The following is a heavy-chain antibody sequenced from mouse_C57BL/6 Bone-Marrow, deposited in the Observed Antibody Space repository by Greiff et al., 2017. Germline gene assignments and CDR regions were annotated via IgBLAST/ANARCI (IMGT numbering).Heavy chain of an antibody. J-gene: IGHJ2*01. D-gene: IGHD3-3*01. CDR2: IDPSDSYT. Sequence: QVQLKQPGAELVKPGASVKLSCKASGYTFTSYWMQWVKQRPGQGLEWIGEIDPSDSYTNYNQKFKGKATLTVDTSSSTAYMQLSSLTSEDSAVYYCARLGGNASYFDYWGQGTTLTVSS. CDR3: ARLGGNASYFDY. CDR1: GYTFTSYW. V-gene: IGHV1-50*01.